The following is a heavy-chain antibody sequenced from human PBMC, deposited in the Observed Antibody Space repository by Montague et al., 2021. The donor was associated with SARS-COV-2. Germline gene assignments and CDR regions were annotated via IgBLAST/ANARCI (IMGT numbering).Heavy chain of an antibody. Sequence: PALVKPTQTLTLTCTFSGFSLSTSGMCVSWIRQPPGKALEWLALIDWDDDKYYSTSLKTRLTISKDTSKHQVVLTMTNMDPVDTATYYCARISAWYSGGWSAFDYWGQGTLVTVSS. CDR2: IDWDDDK. J-gene: IGHJ4*02. CDR3: ARISAWYSGGWSAFDY. CDR1: GFSLSTSGMC. V-gene: IGHV2-70*01. D-gene: IGHD6-19*01.